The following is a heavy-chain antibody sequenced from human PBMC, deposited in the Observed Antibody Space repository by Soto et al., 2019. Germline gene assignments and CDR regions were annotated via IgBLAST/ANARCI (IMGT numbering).Heavy chain of an antibody. J-gene: IGHJ6*02. CDR2: IDASGNS. CDR3: ARYSRHWFQTEGMDV. V-gene: IGHV4-4*07. CDR1: GDSISVYY. Sequence: SETLSLTCTVSGDSISVYYWNWIRQPAAKGLEWIGRIDASGNSNYNPSLKSRVTMSVDTSKKQFSLQVTSVTAADTAVYHCARYSRHWFQTEGMDVGRQGTTVTVSS. D-gene: IGHD3-9*01.